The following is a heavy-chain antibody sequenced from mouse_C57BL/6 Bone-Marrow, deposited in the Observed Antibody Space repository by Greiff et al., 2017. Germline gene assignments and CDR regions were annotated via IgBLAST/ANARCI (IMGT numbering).Heavy chain of an antibody. D-gene: IGHD1-1*01. CDR2: IYPGSGNT. J-gene: IGHJ1*03. V-gene: IGHV1-76*01. Sequence: QVQLQQSGAELVRPGASVKLSCKASGYTFTDYYINWVKQRPGQGLEWIARIYPGSGNTYYNEKFKGKATLTAEKSSSTAYMQLSSLTSEDSAVYCCARGDYYYGSSPYWYFDVWGTGTTVTVSS. CDR1: GYTFTDYY. CDR3: ARGDYYYGSSPYWYFDV.